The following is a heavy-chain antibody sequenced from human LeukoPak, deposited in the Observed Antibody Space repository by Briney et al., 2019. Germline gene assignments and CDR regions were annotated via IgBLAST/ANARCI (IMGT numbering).Heavy chain of an antibody. CDR2: INPSGGST. J-gene: IGHJ5*02. V-gene: IGHV1-46*01. CDR3: ARLVLDDTAMATGWFDP. CDR1: GYTFTSYY. D-gene: IGHD5-18*01. Sequence: ASVKVSCKASGYTFTSYYMHWVRQAPGQGLEWMVIINPSGGSTSYAQKFQGRVTMTRDTSTSTVYMELSSLRSEDTAVYYCARLVLDDTAMATGWFDPWGQGTLVTVSS.